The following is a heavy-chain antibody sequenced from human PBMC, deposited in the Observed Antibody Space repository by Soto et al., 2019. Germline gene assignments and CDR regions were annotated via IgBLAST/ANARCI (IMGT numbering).Heavy chain of an antibody. Sequence: SETLSLTCAVYGGSFSGYYWIWIRQPPGKGLEWIGEINHSGSTNYNPSLKSRVTISVDTSKNQFSLKLSSVTAADTAVYYCARSSPPAARRACEYWGQGTLVTVSS. CDR1: GGSFSGYY. CDR3: ARSSPPAARRACEY. D-gene: IGHD2-2*01. V-gene: IGHV4-34*01. J-gene: IGHJ4*02. CDR2: INHSGST.